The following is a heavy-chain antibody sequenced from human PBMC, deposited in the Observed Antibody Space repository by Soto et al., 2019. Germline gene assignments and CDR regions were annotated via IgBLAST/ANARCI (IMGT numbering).Heavy chain of an antibody. CDR2: INVYNGDR. CDR1: GYIFTKYG. D-gene: IGHD2-21*02. V-gene: IGHV1-18*01. J-gene: IGHJ5*02. CDR3: ARLQLGGDRMLNWFDP. Sequence: QVQVVQSGPELKKPGASVKVSCKAQGYIFTKYGIGWVRQAPGHGHEWMGLINVYNGDRKVAQKFQDRVSMTTDTATETAYMELQSLRSGDTAVYYCARLQLGGDRMLNWFDPWGQGTLVTVSS.